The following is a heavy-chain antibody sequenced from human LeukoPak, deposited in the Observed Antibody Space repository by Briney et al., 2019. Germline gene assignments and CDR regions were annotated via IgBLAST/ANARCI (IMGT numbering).Heavy chain of an antibody. V-gene: IGHV3-21*01. CDR2: ISPSSSYI. J-gene: IGHJ4*02. D-gene: IGHD1-7*01. Sequence: PGGSLRLSCAASGLIYNTYWVSWVRRAPGKGLEWVSYISPSSSYIYYADSVKGRFTISRDNAKNSLYLQMNSLRAGDTAVYYCARDGSSMGTNFDYWGQGTLVTVSS. CDR3: ARDGSSMGTNFDY. CDR1: GLIYNTYW.